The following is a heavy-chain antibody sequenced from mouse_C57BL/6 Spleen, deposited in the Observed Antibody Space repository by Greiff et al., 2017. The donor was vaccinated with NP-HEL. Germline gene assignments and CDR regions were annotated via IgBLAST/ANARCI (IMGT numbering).Heavy chain of an antibody. J-gene: IGHJ4*01. CDR2: IYPGDGDT. Sequence: VQLQQSGPELVKPGASVKISCKASGYAFSSSWMNWVKQRPGKGLEWIGRIYPGDGDTNYNGKFKGKATLTADQSSSTAYMQLSSLTSEDSAVYFCARSDYYGSSYDAMDYWGQGTSVTVSS. D-gene: IGHD1-1*01. V-gene: IGHV1-82*01. CDR1: GYAFSSSW. CDR3: ARSDYYGSSYDAMDY.